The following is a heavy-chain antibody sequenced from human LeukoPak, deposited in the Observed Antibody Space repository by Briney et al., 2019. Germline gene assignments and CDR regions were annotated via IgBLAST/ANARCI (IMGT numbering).Heavy chain of an antibody. V-gene: IGHV3-21*01. CDR1: GFTFSSYS. D-gene: IGHD2-2*01. CDR2: ISSSSSYI. Sequence: GGSLRLSCAASGFTFSSYSMNWVRQAPGKGLEWVSSISSSSSYIYYADSVKGRFTIPRDNAKNSLYLQMNSLRAADTAVYYCARGGLLVPAAARFFDYWGQGTLVTVSS. J-gene: IGHJ4*02. CDR3: ARGGLLVPAAARFFDY.